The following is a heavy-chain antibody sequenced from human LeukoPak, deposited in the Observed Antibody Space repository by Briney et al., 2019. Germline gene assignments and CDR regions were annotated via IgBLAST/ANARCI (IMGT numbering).Heavy chain of an antibody. Sequence: GGSLRLSCAASGFTFSSYSMNWVRQAPGKGLEWVSSISSSSSYIYYADSVKGRFTISRDNAKNSLYLQMNSLRAEDTAVYYCAKDRDYYGSGRYYMDVWGKGTTVTISS. CDR2: ISSSSSYI. CDR3: AKDRDYYGSGRYYMDV. CDR1: GFTFSSYS. D-gene: IGHD3-10*01. V-gene: IGHV3-21*01. J-gene: IGHJ6*03.